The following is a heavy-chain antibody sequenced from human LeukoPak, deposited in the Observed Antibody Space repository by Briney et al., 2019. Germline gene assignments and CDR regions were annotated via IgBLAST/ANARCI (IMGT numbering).Heavy chain of an antibody. CDR3: AREYYDSSGTKYAFDI. Sequence: GASVKVSCKASGYTFIDYYIHWVRQAPGQGLEWMGCIDPHSGGTKYAQKLQGRVTMTRDTSISTAYMELTRLRSDDTAMFYCAREYYDSSGTKYAFDIWGQGTMLTVSS. CDR2: IDPHSGGT. J-gene: IGHJ3*02. V-gene: IGHV1-2*02. D-gene: IGHD3-22*01. CDR1: GYTFIDYY.